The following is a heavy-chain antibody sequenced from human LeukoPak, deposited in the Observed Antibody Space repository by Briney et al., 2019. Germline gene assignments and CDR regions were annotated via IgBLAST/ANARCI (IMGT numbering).Heavy chain of an antibody. D-gene: IGHD1-26*01. CDR3: ARHEYSGSYYGLSWFDP. Sequence: SETLSLACTVSGGSISSSGYYWGWIRQPPGKGLEWIARIYYSLSTYYKPSLKTRVTITVDTSKNQLALKLSSLTAADTAVYYCARHEYSGSYYGLSWFDPWGQGTLVTVSS. CDR2: IYYSLST. J-gene: IGHJ5*02. CDR1: GGSISSSGYY. V-gene: IGHV4-39*01.